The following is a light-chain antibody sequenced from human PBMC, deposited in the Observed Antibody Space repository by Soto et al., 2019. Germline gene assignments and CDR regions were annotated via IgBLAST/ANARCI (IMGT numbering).Light chain of an antibody. Sequence: QSALTQPASVSGSPGQSITISCTGTSSDVGSYNLVSWYQQHPGKAPKLMIYDVSKRPSGVSNRFSGSKSGNTASLTISGLQAEDEADYYCCSYAGSSTFGFGGGTQLTVL. CDR1: SSDVGSYNL. CDR2: DVS. V-gene: IGLV2-23*02. J-gene: IGLJ2*01. CDR3: CSYAGSSTFG.